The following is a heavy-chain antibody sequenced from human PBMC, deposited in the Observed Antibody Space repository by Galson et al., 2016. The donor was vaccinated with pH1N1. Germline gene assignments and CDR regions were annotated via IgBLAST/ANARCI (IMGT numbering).Heavy chain of an antibody. CDR1: GYIFPNYW. Sequence: QSGAEVKQPGESLKISCEGSGYIFPNYWIGWVRQMPGKGLELMGIIYPGDSDTRYSPSFQGRVTISVDKSINIAYLQWSNLKASDTAIYFCARCSASSYGRAQYAIDVWGKGTTVTVSS. V-gene: IGHV5-51*01. J-gene: IGHJ6*03. CDR3: ARCSASSYGRAQYAIDV. D-gene: IGHD5-18*01. CDR2: IYPGDSDT.